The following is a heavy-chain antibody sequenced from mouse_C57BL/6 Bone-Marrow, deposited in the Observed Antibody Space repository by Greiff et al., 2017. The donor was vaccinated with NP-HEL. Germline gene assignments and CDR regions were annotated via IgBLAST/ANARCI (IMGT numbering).Heavy chain of an antibody. CDR1: GYTFTSYW. Sequence: QVHVKQPGAELVKPGASVKLSCKASGYTFTSYWMQWVKQRPGQGLEWIGEIDPSDSYTNYNQKFKGKATLTVDTSSSTAYMQLSSLTSEDSAVYYCAKTGLFAYWGQGTLVTVSA. CDR2: IDPSDSYT. D-gene: IGHD4-1*01. CDR3: AKTGLFAY. V-gene: IGHV1-50*01. J-gene: IGHJ3*01.